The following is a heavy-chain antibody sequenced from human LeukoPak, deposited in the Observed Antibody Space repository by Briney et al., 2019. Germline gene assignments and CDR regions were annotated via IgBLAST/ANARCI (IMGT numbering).Heavy chain of an antibody. CDR3: ARHNMGNWDQLPHNWFDP. CDR2: IYYSGST. Sequence: KPSETLSLTCTVSGGSISSSSYYWGWIRQPPGKGLEWIGSIYYSGSTYYNPSLKSRVTISVDTSKNQFSLKLSSVTAADTAVYYCARHNMGNWDQLPHNWFDPWGQGTLVTVSS. J-gene: IGHJ5*02. V-gene: IGHV4-39*01. CDR1: GGSISSSSYY. D-gene: IGHD2-2*01.